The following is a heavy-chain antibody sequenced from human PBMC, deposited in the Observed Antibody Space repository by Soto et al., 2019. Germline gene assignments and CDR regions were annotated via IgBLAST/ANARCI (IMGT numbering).Heavy chain of an antibody. CDR3: VKLLDNGSWDTDY. V-gene: IGHV3-64D*06. CDR2: ISSNGGST. CDR1: GFTFSSYA. Sequence: PGGSLRLSCSASGFTFSSYAMHWVRQAPGKGLEYVSAISSNGGSTYYADSVKGRFTISRDNSKNTLYLQMSSLRAEDTAVYYCVKLLDNGSWDTDYWGQGTLVTVSS. J-gene: IGHJ4*02. D-gene: IGHD6-13*01.